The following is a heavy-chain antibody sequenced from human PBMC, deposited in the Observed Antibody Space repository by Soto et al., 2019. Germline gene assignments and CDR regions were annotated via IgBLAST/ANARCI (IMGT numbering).Heavy chain of an antibody. CDR3: AKPYRIFNSCFDNWFDP. D-gene: IGHD3-3*01. J-gene: IGHJ5*02. CDR2: ISYDGANK. V-gene: IGHV3-30*18. CDR1: GFTFSSYG. Sequence: QVQLVESGGGVVQPGRTLRLSCAASGFTFSSYGIHWVRQAPGKGLEWVALISYDGANKYYADSVKGRFTISRDNSKNTLYLQMNSLRPEDTAVYYCAKPYRIFNSCFDNWFDPWGQGTLVTVSS.